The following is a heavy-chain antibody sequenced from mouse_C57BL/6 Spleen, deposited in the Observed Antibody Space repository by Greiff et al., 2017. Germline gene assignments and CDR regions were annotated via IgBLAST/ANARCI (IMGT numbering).Heavy chain of an antibody. D-gene: IGHD1-1*01. J-gene: IGHJ1*03. V-gene: IGHV5-17*01. CDR2: ISSGSSTI. CDR1: GFTFSDYG. Sequence: EVHLVESGGGLVKPGGSLKLSCAASGFTFSDYGMHWVRQAPEKGLEWVAYISSGSSTIYYADTVKGRFTISRDNVKNTLFLQMTSLRSEDTDMDYCARRSYYGSSYWYDDVWGTGTTVTVSS. CDR3: ARRSYYGSSYWYDDV.